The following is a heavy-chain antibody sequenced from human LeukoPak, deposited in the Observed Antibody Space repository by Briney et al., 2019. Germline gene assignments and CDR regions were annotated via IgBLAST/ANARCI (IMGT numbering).Heavy chain of an antibody. CDR1: GFTFSSYW. Sequence: QPGGSLRLSFAASGFTFSSYWMHWVRQAPGKGLVWVSRINSDGSSTSYADSVKGRFTISRDNAKNTLYLQMNSLRAEDTAVYYCARDRGQQLVLGLFDYWGQGTLVTVSS. CDR2: INSDGSST. CDR3: ARDRGQQLVLGLFDY. D-gene: IGHD6-13*01. J-gene: IGHJ4*02. V-gene: IGHV3-74*01.